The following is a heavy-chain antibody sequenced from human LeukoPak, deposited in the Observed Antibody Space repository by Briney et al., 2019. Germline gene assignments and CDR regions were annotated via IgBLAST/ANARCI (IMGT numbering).Heavy chain of an antibody. V-gene: IGHV3-9*01. CDR1: GFTFDDYA. CDR3: AKDQTLEAAAGTGFGFDY. CDR2: ISWNSGSI. D-gene: IGHD6-13*01. J-gene: IGHJ4*02. Sequence: PGGSLRLSCAASGFTFDDYAMHWVRQAPGKGLEWVSGISWNSGSIGYADSVKGRFTISRDNAKNSLYLQMDSLRAEDTALYYCAKDQTLEAAAGTGFGFDYWGQGTLVTVSS.